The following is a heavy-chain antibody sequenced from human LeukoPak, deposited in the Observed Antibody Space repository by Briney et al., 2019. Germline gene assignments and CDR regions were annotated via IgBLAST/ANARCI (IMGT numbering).Heavy chain of an antibody. V-gene: IGHV4-59*11. CDR3: AGAYSSSWYLGYYFDY. D-gene: IGHD6-13*01. J-gene: IGHJ4*02. Sequence: PSETLSLTCTVSGGSISSHYWSWIRQPPGKGLEWIGYIYYSGSTNYNPSLKSRVTISVDTSKNQFSLRLSSVTAADTAVYYCAGAYSSSWYLGYYFDYWGQGTLVTVSS. CDR2: IYYSGST. CDR1: GGSISSHY.